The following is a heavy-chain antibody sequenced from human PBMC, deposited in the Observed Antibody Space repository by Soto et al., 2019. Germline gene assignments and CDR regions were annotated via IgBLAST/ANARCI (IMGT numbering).Heavy chain of an antibody. D-gene: IGHD6-6*01. CDR1: GLPFNSYW. V-gene: IGHV3-7*01. CDR2: IKQDGSEK. Sequence: GGSPRLSCAACGLPFNSYWMSWVRQAPGKGLEWVANIKQDGSEKYYVDSVKGRFTISRDNAKNSLYLQMNSLRAEDTAVYYCARSIAARLNWFDPWGQGTLVTVSS. J-gene: IGHJ5*02. CDR3: ARSIAARLNWFDP.